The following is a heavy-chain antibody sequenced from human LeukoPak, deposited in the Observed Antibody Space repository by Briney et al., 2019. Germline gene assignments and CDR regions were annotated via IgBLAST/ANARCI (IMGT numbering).Heavy chain of an antibody. CDR1: GFTFSSYG. D-gene: IGHD3-3*01. CDR2: ISYDGSNK. CDR3: ARAADYDFWSGYLDLYFDY. V-gene: IGHV3-30*19. J-gene: IGHJ4*02. Sequence: GGSLRLSCAASGFTFSSYGMHWVRQAPGKGLEWVAVISYDGSNKYYADSVKGRFTISRDNSKNTLYLQMNSLRAEDTAVYYCARAADYDFWSGYLDLYFDYWGQGTLVTVSS.